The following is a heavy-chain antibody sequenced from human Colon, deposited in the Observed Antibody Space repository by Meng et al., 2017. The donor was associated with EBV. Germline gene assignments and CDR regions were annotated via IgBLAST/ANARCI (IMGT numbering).Heavy chain of an antibody. CDR1: GGPNRKCEYL. CDR2: IYYSGST. CDR3: ARQATGYCSGGSCYSGSIFDY. J-gene: IGHJ4*02. V-gene: IGHV4-30-4*01. Sequence: VERLESGPGTVKPFQNPSPTRHGAGGPNRKCEYLLRWVPQPPGKGLEWIGYIYYSGSTHYNPSLKSRVTISVDTSKNQFSLKVSSVTAADTAVYYCARQATGYCSGGSCYSGSIFDYWGQGTLVTVSS. D-gene: IGHD2-15*01.